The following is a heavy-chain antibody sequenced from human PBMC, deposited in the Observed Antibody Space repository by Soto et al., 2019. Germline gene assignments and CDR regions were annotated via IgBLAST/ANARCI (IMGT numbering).Heavy chain of an antibody. CDR1: GFTFSSYS. D-gene: IGHD4-17*01. Sequence: GGSLRLSCAASGFTFSSYSMNWVRQAPGKGLEWVSSISSSSSYIYYADSVKGRFTISRDNAKNSLYLQMNSLRAEDTAVYYCATDNGGNRLHGMDVWGQGTTVTVSS. CDR3: ATDNGGNRLHGMDV. CDR2: ISSSSSYI. J-gene: IGHJ6*02. V-gene: IGHV3-21*01.